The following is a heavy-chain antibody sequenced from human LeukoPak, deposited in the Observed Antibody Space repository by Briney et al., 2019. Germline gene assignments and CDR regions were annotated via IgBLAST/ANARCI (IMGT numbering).Heavy chain of an antibody. D-gene: IGHD6-19*01. CDR3: ARALSSGWHYYYGMDV. Sequence: GASVKVSCKASGGTFSSYAISWVRQAPGRGLEWMGRIIPILGIANYAQKFQGRVTITADKSTSTAYMELSSLRSEDTAVYYCARALSSGWHYYYGMDVWGQGTTVTVSS. J-gene: IGHJ6*02. CDR1: GGTFSSYA. CDR2: IIPILGIA. V-gene: IGHV1-69*04.